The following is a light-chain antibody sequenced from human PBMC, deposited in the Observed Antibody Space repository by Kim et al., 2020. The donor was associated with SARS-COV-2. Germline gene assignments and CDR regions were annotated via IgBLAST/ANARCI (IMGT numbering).Light chain of an antibody. CDR1: QDISNY. V-gene: IGKV1-33*01. J-gene: IGKJ5*01. CDR2: DAS. Sequence: DIQMTQSPSSLSASVGDRVTITCQASQDISNYLNWYQQKPGKAPKLLIYDASNLETGVPSRFSGSGSGTDFTFTISSLQPEDIATYYSQQYDNLPFTFGHGTRLEIK. CDR3: QQYDNLPFT.